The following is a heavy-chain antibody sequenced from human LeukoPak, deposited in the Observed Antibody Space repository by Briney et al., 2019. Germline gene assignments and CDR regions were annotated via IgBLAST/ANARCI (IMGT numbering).Heavy chain of an antibody. CDR2: MFYSGSI. J-gene: IGHJ6*03. Sequence: SETLSLNCTGSGASISRYYWSWIRQSPGKGLEWIGYMFYSGSIKYNPTLKSRVTILIDTSKNQFSLKLTSVTAADTAVYYCARSGAAYNWNDPLYMDVWGKGTTVTVSS. D-gene: IGHD1-20*01. CDR3: ARSGAAYNWNDPLYMDV. V-gene: IGHV4-59*01. CDR1: GASISRYY.